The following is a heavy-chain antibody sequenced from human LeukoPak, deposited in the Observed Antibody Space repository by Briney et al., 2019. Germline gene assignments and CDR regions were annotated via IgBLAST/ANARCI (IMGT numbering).Heavy chain of an antibody. V-gene: IGHV1-69*13. D-gene: IGHD6-19*01. CDR1: GGTFSSYA. CDR2: IIPIFGTA. J-gene: IGHJ6*02. Sequence: SVKVSCKASGGTFSSYAISWVRQAPGQGLEWMGGIIPIFGTANYAQKFQGRVTITADESTSTAYMELSSLRSEDTAVYYCARVRYSSGWYHYYGMDVWGQGTTVTVSS. CDR3: ARVRYSSGWYHYYGMDV.